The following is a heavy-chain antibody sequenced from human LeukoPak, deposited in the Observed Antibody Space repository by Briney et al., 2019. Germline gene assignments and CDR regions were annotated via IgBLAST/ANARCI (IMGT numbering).Heavy chain of an antibody. Sequence: PGGSLRLSCAASGFTFSSYAMSWVRQAPGRGLEWVSVISGTGGSTYYADSVRGRFTISRDNSKNLLYLQMNSLRAEDTAVYYCASSLSSGWGPVDDYWGQGIMVTVSS. D-gene: IGHD6-19*01. V-gene: IGHV3-23*01. CDR1: GFTFSSYA. CDR2: ISGTGGST. CDR3: ASSLSSGWGPVDDY. J-gene: IGHJ4*02.